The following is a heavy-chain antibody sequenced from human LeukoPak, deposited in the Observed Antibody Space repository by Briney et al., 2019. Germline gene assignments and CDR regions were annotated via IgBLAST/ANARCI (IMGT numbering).Heavy chain of an antibody. CDR2: INPSGGST. Sequence: ASVKVSCKASGYTFTSYYMHWVRQAPGQGLEWMGIINPSGGSTSYAQKFQGRVTITTDESTSTAYMELSSLRSEDTAVYYCASPGIAAAGYFDYWGQGTLVTVSS. V-gene: IGHV1-46*01. CDR1: GYTFTSYY. D-gene: IGHD6-13*01. CDR3: ASPGIAAAGYFDY. J-gene: IGHJ4*02.